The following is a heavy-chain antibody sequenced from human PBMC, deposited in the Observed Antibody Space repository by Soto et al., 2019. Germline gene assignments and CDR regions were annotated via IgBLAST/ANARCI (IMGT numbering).Heavy chain of an antibody. Sequence: QITLKESGPPLVKPTQTLTLTCTFSGFSLTTSGMGVGWVRQSPEKALEWLALIFWDDDKRYNPSLRTRLTINMDTSKNQVVLTVTNMDPVDAATYSCTHSTRHGRCSGGDCYYIAFWGQGTLVTVSS. V-gene: IGHV2-5*02. CDR2: IFWDDDK. D-gene: IGHD2-21*02. CDR3: THSTRHGRCSGGDCYYIAF. J-gene: IGHJ4*02. CDR1: GFSLTTSGMG.